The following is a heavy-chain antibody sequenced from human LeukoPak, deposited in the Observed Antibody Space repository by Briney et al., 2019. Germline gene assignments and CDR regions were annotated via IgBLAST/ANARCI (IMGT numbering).Heavy chain of an antibody. CDR3: ARGFATVGAADFDY. Sequence: GGSLRLSCAASGFTFSSYSMNWVRQAPGKGLEWVSSISSSSSYIYYADSVKGRFTISRDNAKNSLYLQMNSLRAEDTAVYYCARGFATVGAADFDYWGQGTLVTVSS. CDR2: ISSSSSYI. D-gene: IGHD1-26*01. V-gene: IGHV3-21*01. J-gene: IGHJ4*02. CDR1: GFTFSSYS.